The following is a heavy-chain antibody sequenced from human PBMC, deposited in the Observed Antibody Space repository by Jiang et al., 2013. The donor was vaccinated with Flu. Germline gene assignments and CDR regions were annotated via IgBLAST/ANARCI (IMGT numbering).Heavy chain of an antibody. D-gene: IGHD2-21*01. CDR3: ARAVRVIRGDAFDI. V-gene: IGHV4-59*01. CDR1: GVSISSYY. J-gene: IGHJ3*02. CDR2: IYNSGST. Sequence: GPGLVKPSETLSLTCTVSGVSISSYYWSWIRQPPGKGLEWIGYIYNSGSTNYNPSLKSRVTISVDTSKNQFSLKLSSVTAADTAVYYCARAVRVIRGDAFDIWGQGTMVTVSS.